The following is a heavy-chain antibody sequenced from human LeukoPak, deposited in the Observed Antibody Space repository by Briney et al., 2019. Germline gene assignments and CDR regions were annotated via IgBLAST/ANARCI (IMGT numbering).Heavy chain of an antibody. Sequence: SETLSLTCTVSGGSISSCDYYWSWIRQPPGKGLEWIGYIYYSGSTYYNPSRKSRVTISVDTSKNQFSLKLSSVTAADTAVYYCATNPDDAFDIWGQGTMVTVSS. V-gene: IGHV4-30-4*08. D-gene: IGHD1/OR15-1a*01. CDR3: ATNPDDAFDI. J-gene: IGHJ3*02. CDR1: GGSISSCDYY. CDR2: IYYSGST.